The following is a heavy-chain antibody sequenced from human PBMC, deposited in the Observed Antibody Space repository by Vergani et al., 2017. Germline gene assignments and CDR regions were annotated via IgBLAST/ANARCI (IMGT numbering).Heavy chain of an antibody. V-gene: IGHV3-23*01. CDR3: AKANPRNSGYDYLYYYHAMDV. CDR1: GFTFNHYA. Sequence: EVQLLESGGDLVQPGGSLRLSCAASGFTFNHYAMNWVRQAPGKGLEWVFGISGSGGSTYYAGSVKGRFPISRESSKNTLYLKMKSLSAWDTAVYYCAKANPRNSGYDYLYYYHAMDVWGQGTTVTVSS. D-gene: IGHD5-12*01. J-gene: IGHJ6*02. CDR2: ISGSGGST.